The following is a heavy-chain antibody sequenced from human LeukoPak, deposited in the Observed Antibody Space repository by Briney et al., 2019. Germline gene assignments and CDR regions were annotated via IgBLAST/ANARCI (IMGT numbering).Heavy chain of an antibody. CDR1: GSSFSIYG. D-gene: IGHD1-7*01. CDR2: ISYDGSNK. Sequence: PGRSLRLSCAASGSSFSIYGMHWIRQASGKGLEWVTVISYDGSNKYYADSVKGRFTISRDNSKNTLYLQMNSLRAEDTAVYYCAKGPRPGTTMFDYWGQGTLVTVSS. CDR3: AKGPRPGTTMFDY. V-gene: IGHV3-30*18. J-gene: IGHJ4*02.